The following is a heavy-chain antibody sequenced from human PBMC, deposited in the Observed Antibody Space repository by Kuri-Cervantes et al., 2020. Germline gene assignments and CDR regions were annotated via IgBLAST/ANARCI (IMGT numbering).Heavy chain of an antibody. CDR3: ARVKFDSSGYYYYYGMDV. D-gene: IGHD3-22*01. V-gene: IGHV3-7*01. J-gene: IGHJ6*02. CDR2: IKQDGSEK. CDR1: GFTFSSYW. Sequence: GESLKISCAASGFTFSSYWMSWVRQAPGKGLEWVANIKQDGSEKYYVDSVKGRFTISRDNAKNSLYLQMNSLRAEDTAVYYCARVKFDSSGYYYYYGMDVWGQGTTVTVSS.